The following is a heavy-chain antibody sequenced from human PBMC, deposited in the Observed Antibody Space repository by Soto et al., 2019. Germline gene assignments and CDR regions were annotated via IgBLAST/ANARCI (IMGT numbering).Heavy chain of an antibody. V-gene: IGHV1-18*01. CDR2: ISVYKGNT. CDR3: ARGWGYCSSTSCLEYNWFDP. D-gene: IGHD2-2*01. Sequence: ASVKVSCKASGYSFTNYGISWVRQAPGQGLEWMGWISVYKGNTNYAQKLQGRVTMTTDTSTSTAYMELRSLRSDDTAVYYCARGWGYCSSTSCLEYNWFDPWGQGTLVTVSS. CDR1: GYSFTNYG. J-gene: IGHJ5*02.